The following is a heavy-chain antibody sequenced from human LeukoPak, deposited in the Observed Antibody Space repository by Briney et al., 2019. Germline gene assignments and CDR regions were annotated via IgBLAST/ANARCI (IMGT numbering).Heavy chain of an antibody. CDR2: IESSGSS. CDR3: ARDFGDYTVYFDY. D-gene: IGHD4-17*01. Sequence: SETLSLTCTVSSGSISSGTYYWNWIRQPAGKGLEWIGRIESSGSSNYNPSLKSRVTMSVDTSKNQFSLKLNSVTAAGTAVYYCARDFGDYTVYFDYWGQGTLVTVSS. CDR1: SGSISSGTYY. J-gene: IGHJ4*02. V-gene: IGHV4-61*02.